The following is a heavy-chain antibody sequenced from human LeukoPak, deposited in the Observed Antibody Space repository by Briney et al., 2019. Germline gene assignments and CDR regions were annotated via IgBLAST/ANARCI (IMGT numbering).Heavy chain of an antibody. CDR3: APLRGLEWAFDM. CDR1: GFTFSNYE. V-gene: IGHV3-48*03. Sequence: GGSLRLSCAASGFTFSNYEMNWVRQAPGTGLEWVSYISSSGGTIYYADSVKGRFTISRDNAKNSLYLQMNSLRAEDTAVYYCAPLRGLEWAFDMWGQGTVVTVSS. D-gene: IGHD4-17*01. J-gene: IGHJ3*02. CDR2: ISSSGGTI.